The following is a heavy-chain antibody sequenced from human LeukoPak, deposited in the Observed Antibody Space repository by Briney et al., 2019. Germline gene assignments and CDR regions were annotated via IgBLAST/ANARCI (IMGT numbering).Heavy chain of an antibody. V-gene: IGHV5-10-1*01. D-gene: IGHD6-13*01. CDR1: GYSFTKYW. CDR2: IDPSDSYT. CDR3: ARQRIAAAGTENYYYYGMDV. Sequence: GESLKISCKASGYSFTKYWIGWVRQMPGKGLEWMGRIDPSDSYTNYSPSFQGHVTISADKSISTAYLQWSSLKASDTAMYYCARQRIAAAGTENYYYYGMDVWGQGTTVTVSS. J-gene: IGHJ6*02.